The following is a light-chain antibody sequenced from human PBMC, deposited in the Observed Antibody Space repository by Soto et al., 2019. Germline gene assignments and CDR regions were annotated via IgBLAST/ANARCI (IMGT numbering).Light chain of an antibody. CDR3: QQYGSSPRIS. CDR1: QSISSNS. J-gene: IGKJ5*01. Sequence: IVLTQSPGTLSLSPGERATLSCRASQSISSNSLAWYQQKPGQAPRLFIYGASSRDTGIPDRFIGSGSGTHFTLTISRLEPEDFALYYCQQYGSSPRISFGQGTRLE. CDR2: GAS. V-gene: IGKV3-20*01.